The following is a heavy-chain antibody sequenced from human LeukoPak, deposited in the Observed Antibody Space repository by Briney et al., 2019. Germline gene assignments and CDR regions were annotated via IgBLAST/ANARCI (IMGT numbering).Heavy chain of an antibody. J-gene: IGHJ6*04. Sequence: GGSLRLSCAASGFTFSDYYMTWIRQAPGKGREWFSYISSSSRYTNYADSVKGRFTIFRGNPKNSLYLQMNSLRAEDTAVYYCARDISSSWPYYYGMDVWGKGTTVTVSS. D-gene: IGHD6-13*01. CDR3: ARDISSSWPYYYGMDV. CDR2: ISSSSRYT. V-gene: IGHV3-11*06. CDR1: GFTFSDYY.